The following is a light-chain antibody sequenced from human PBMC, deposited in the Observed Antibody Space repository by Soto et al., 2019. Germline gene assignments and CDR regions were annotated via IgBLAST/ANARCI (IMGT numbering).Light chain of an antibody. CDR2: YDS. CDR1: NIGSKS. J-gene: IGLJ3*02. V-gene: IGLV3-21*04. Sequence: SYELTQPPSVSVAPGKTARITCGENNIGSKSVNWYQQKPGQAPVLVIYYDSDRPSGIPERFSGSNSGNTATLTISRVEAGDEADYYCQVWDSSSDHPVFGGGTKLTVL. CDR3: QVWDSSSDHPV.